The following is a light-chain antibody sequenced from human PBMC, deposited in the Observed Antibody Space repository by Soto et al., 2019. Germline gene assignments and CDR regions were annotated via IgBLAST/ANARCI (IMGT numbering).Light chain of an antibody. CDR2: DVS. J-gene: IGLJ2*01. Sequence: QSALTRPASVSGSPGQSITISCTGTSTDIGRYNYVSWYQQHPGKAPKLIIYDVSIRPSGVSNRFSGSKSGNTASLTISGLQAEDEADYYCCSYTSISTLGFFGGGTKLTVL. V-gene: IGLV2-14*03. CDR3: CSYTSISTLGF. CDR1: STDIGRYNY.